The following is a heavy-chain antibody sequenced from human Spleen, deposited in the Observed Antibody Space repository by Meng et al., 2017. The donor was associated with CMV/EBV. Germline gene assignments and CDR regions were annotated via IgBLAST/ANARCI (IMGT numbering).Heavy chain of an antibody. CDR3: ARAGYYGSGSYFYYYYYYGMDV. CDR2: ISANNGNT. CDR1: GYTFSRYG. D-gene: IGHD3-10*01. J-gene: IGHJ6*02. Sequence: ASVKVSCKASGYTFSRYGISWVRQAPGQGLEWMGWISANNGNTKYAQKFQGRVTMSTDTSTSTAYMELRSLRSDDTAVYYCARAGYYGSGSYFYYYYYYGMDVWGQGTTVTVSS. V-gene: IGHV1-18*01.